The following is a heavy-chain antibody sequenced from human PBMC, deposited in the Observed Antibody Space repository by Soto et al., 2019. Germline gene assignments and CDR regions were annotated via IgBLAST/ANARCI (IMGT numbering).Heavy chain of an antibody. CDR1: GYSCAGYG. V-gene: IGHV5-10-1*01. Sequence: XESLKVSWKGSGYSCAGYGITLVLQKPGKGLEWMGRIDPSDSQTYYSPSFRGHVTISVTKSITTVFLQWSSLRASDTAMYYCARKIYDSDTGPNFQYYFDSWGQGTPVTVSS. J-gene: IGHJ4*02. CDR2: IDPSDSQT. D-gene: IGHD3-22*01. CDR3: ARKIYDSDTGPNFQYYFDS.